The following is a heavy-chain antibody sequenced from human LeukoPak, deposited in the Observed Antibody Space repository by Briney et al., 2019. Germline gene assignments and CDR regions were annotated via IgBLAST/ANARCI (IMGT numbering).Heavy chain of an antibody. CDR3: AKGVIPGAFDI. D-gene: IGHD2/OR15-2a*01. Sequence: GGSLKLSCAASGFTFRSNWMGWVRQAPGKGLEWVANINLDGSERYYVDSVKGRFTISRDNAKNSLYLQMSSLRAEDTALYYCAKGVIPGAFDIWGQGTMVTVSS. J-gene: IGHJ3*02. CDR1: GFTFRSNW. CDR2: INLDGSER. V-gene: IGHV3-7*01.